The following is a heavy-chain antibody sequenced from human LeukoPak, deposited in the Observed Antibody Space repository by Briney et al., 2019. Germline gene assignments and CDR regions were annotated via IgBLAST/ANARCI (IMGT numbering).Heavy chain of an antibody. CDR1: GYTFTSYG. V-gene: IGHV1-18*01. D-gene: IGHD5-18*01. CDR2: ISAYNGNT. CDR3: ATGLGYSYCYNYYYYGMDV. J-gene: IGHJ6*02. Sequence: VASVKVSCKASGYTFTSYGNSWVRQAPGQGLEWMGWISAYNGNTNYAQKPQGRVTMTTDTSTSTAYMELRSLRSDDTAVYYCATGLGYSYCYNYYYYGMDVWGQGTTVTVSS.